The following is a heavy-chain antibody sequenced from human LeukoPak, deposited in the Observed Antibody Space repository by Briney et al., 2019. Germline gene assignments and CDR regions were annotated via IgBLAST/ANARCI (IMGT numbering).Heavy chain of an antibody. J-gene: IGHJ4*02. Sequence: SETLSLTCTVSGGSISSYYWSWIRQPPGKGLEWIGYIYYSGSTNYNPSLKSRVTISVDTSKKQFSLKLSSVTAADTAVYYCASVGTMVRGVIVLGYWGQGTLVTVSS. CDR2: IYYSGST. V-gene: IGHV4-59*01. D-gene: IGHD3-10*01. CDR1: GGSISSYY. CDR3: ASVGTMVRGVIVLGY.